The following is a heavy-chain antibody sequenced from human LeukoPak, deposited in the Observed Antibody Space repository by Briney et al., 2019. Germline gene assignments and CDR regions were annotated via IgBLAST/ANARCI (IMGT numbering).Heavy chain of an antibody. V-gene: IGHV3-23*01. D-gene: IGHD3-22*01. CDR2: ISGSGGST. Sequence: GGSLRLSCAASGFTFSSYAMSWVRQAPGKGLEWVSAISGSGGSTYYADSVKGRFTISRDNSKNTLYLQMNSLRAEDTAVYYCAKGTYYYDSSGYWAFDIWGQGTMVTVSS. CDR3: AKGTYYYDSSGYWAFDI. J-gene: IGHJ3*02. CDR1: GFTFSSYA.